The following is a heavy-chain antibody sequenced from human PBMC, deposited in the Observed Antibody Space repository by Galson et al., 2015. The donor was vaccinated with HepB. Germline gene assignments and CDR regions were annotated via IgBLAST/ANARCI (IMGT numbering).Heavy chain of an antibody. D-gene: IGHD5-18*01. J-gene: IGHJ6*02. V-gene: IGHV1-69*01. Sequence: QGLEWMGGIIPIFGTANYAQKFQGRVTITADESTSTAYMELSSLRSEDTAVYYCARGDRQLWPHYYYYGMDVWGQGTTVTVSS. CDR2: IIPIFGTA. CDR3: ARGDRQLWPHYYYYGMDV.